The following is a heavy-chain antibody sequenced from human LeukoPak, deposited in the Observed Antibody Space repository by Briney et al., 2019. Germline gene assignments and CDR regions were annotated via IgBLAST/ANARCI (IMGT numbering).Heavy chain of an antibody. CDR3: ARVYGDYPYYFDY. Sequence: SEKVSCKASGGTFSSYAISWVRQAPGQGLEWMGGIIPIFGTANYAQKFQGRVTITADESTSTAYMELSSLRSEDTAVYYCARVYGDYPYYFDYWGQGTLVTVSS. CDR1: GGTFSSYA. J-gene: IGHJ4*02. D-gene: IGHD4-17*01. V-gene: IGHV1-69*13. CDR2: IIPIFGTA.